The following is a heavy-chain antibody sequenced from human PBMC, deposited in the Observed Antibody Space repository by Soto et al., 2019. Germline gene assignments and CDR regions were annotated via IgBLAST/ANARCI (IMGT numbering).Heavy chain of an antibody. CDR2: IRSKVYGGTT. Sequence: EVQLVESGGDLVQPGRSLRLSCTASGFSFGDYAMSWFRQAPGKGLEWVGFIRSKVYGGTTEYAASVKGRFTISRDDSKSIAYLQMNSLKTEDTAVYYCSRGRAGDCFDYWGQGTLVTVSS. CDR3: SRGRAGDCFDY. J-gene: IGHJ4*02. V-gene: IGHV3-49*03. CDR1: GFSFGDYA.